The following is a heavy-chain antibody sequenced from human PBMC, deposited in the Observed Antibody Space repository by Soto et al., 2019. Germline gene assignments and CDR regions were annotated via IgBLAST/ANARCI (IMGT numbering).Heavy chain of an antibody. CDR2: IYYTGNT. Sequence: SETLSLTCTVSGDSISTYYWSWIRQPPGKGLEWIAYIYYTGNTYYNPSLKSRVTISMDTSKNQFSLKLSSVTAADTAVYYCARYYYDSSGYYYGWFDPWGQGTLVTV. CDR1: GDSISTYY. D-gene: IGHD3-22*01. CDR3: ARYYYDSSGYYYGWFDP. J-gene: IGHJ5*02. V-gene: IGHV4-59*01.